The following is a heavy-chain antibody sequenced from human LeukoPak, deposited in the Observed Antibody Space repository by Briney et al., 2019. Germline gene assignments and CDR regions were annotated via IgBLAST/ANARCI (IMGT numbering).Heavy chain of an antibody. J-gene: IGHJ6*03. CDR1: GYTFTDYY. D-gene: IGHD6-19*01. Sequence: ASVKVSCTASGYTFTDYYTHWVRQAPGQGLEWMGWINPNSGGTNYAQKFQGRVTMTRDTSISTAYMELSRLTSDDTAVYYCARGVAGPYYYYYMDVWGRGTTVTVSS. CDR2: INPNSGGT. V-gene: IGHV1-2*02. CDR3: ARGVAGPYYYYYMDV.